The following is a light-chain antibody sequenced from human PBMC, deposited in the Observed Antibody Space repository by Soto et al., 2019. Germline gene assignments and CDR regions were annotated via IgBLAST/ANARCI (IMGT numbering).Light chain of an antibody. J-gene: IGKJ5*01. CDR3: QQYGSSPPIT. V-gene: IGKV3-20*01. CDR1: QSVSSSY. CDR2: GSS. Sequence: EIVMTQSPATLSVSPGERATLSCRASQSVSSSYLAWYQQKPGQAPRLIIYGSSSSATGIPHRISGSGSGTDFTLTISSLEPEDFAVYYCQQYGSSPPITFGQGTRLEIK.